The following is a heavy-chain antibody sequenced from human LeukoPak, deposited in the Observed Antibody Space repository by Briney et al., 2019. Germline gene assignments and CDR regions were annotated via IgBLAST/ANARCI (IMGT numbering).Heavy chain of an antibody. D-gene: IGHD3-22*01. CDR2: IYYSGST. V-gene: IGHV4-31*03. Sequence: SETLSLTCTVSGGSISSGGYYWSWIRQHPGKGLEWIGYIYYSGSTYYNPSLKSRVTISVDTSKNQFSLKLSSVTAADTAVYYCAGEGLHYDSSGYYQTRIDYWGQGTLVTVSS. CDR1: GGSISSGGYY. CDR3: AGEGLHYDSSGYYQTRIDY. J-gene: IGHJ4*02.